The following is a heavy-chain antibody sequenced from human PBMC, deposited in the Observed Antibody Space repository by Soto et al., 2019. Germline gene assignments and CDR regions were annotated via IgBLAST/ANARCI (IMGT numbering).Heavy chain of an antibody. CDR1: GYTFTSYA. Sequence: QVQLVQSGAEVKKPGASVKVSCKASGYTFTSYAMHWVRQAPGQRLEWMGWINAGNGNTKYSQKFQGRVTITRDTSASTAYMELSSLRSEDTAVYYCARDVGSSWYDPKWFDPWGQGTLVTVSS. CDR2: INAGNGNT. D-gene: IGHD6-13*01. V-gene: IGHV1-3*01. J-gene: IGHJ5*02. CDR3: ARDVGSSWYDPKWFDP.